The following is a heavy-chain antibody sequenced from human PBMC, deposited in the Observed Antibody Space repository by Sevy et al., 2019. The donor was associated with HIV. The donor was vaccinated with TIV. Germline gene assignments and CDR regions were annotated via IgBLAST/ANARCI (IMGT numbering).Heavy chain of an antibody. V-gene: IGHV3-30-3*01. CDR1: GFALSNYYA. D-gene: IGHD1-7*01. CDR3: ARPRANYVNHYFFYAMDV. CDR2: ISYDGSDK. Sequence: GGSLRLSCAASGFALSNYYAMHWVRQAPGKGLEWVALISYDGSDKYYADSVKGRFTISRDNFKNTLYLQMNSLTTEDTAVYYCARPRANYVNHYFFYAMDVWGQGTTVTVSS. J-gene: IGHJ6*02.